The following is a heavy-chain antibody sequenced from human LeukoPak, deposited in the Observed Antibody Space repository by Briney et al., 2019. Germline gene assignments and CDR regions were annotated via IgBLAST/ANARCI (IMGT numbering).Heavy chain of an antibody. CDR3: ARIVYSSSIDY. D-gene: IGHD6-6*01. CDR2: IYYSGIT. CDR1: GGSIRGYY. V-gene: IGHV4-59*01. Sequence: KPSETLSLTCTVSGGSIRGYYWSWIRQPPGKGLEYIGYIYYSGITNYNPSLKSRVTISVDTSKNQFSLRLNSVTAADTAMYYCARIVYSSSIDYWGQGTLVTVSS. J-gene: IGHJ4*02.